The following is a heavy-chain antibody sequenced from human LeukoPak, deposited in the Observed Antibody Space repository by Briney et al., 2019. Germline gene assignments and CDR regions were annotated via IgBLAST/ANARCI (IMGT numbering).Heavy chain of an antibody. CDR2: IYSGGST. D-gene: IGHD3-22*01. J-gene: IGHJ4*02. CDR3: ARASRAINYYDSSGLLDY. CDR1: GFTVSSNY. Sequence: GGSLRLSCAASGFTVSSNYMSWVRQAPGKGLEWVSVIYSGGSTYYADSVKGRFTTSRDNSKNTLYLQMNSLRAEDTAVYYCARASRAINYYDSSGLLDYWGQGTLVTVSS. V-gene: IGHV3-53*01.